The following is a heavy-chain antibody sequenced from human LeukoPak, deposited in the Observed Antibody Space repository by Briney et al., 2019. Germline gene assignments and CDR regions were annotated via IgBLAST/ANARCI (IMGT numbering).Heavy chain of an antibody. CDR2: IFYSGST. V-gene: IGHV4-59*01. Sequence: SETLSLTCTVSGGSINNYYWSWMRQPPGKGLEWIGSIFYSGSTNYNPSLKNRVIISADTSNNQFSLKLSSMTAADTAVYYCARADYSGGNNWFDFWGQGTLVTVSS. CDR3: ARADYSGGNNWFDF. CDR1: GGSINNYY. D-gene: IGHD4-11*01. J-gene: IGHJ5*01.